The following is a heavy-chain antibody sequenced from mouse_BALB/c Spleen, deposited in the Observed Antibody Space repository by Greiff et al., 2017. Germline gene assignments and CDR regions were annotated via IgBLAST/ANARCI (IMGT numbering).Heavy chain of an antibody. CDR2: INPSTGYT. Sequence: VQLQQSGAELAKPGASVKMSCKASGYTFTSYWMHWVKQRPGQGLEWIGYINPSTGYTEYNQKFKDKATLTADKSSSTAYMQLSSLTSEDSAVYYCARGGSQLAGTGAHFDYWGQGTTLTVSS. CDR1: GYTFTSYW. D-gene: IGHD4-1*01. J-gene: IGHJ2*01. V-gene: IGHV1-7*01. CDR3: ARGGSQLAGTGAHFDY.